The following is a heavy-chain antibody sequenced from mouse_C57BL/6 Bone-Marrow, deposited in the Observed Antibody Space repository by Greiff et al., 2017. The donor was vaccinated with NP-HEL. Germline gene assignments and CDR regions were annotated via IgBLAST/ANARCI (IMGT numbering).Heavy chain of an antibody. CDR3: AREGGLRRRTYAMDY. J-gene: IGHJ4*01. CDR1: GFTFSDYY. CDR2: INYDGSST. D-gene: IGHD2-4*01. Sequence: EVKLMESEGGLVQPGSSMKLSCTASGFTFSDYYLAWVRQVPEKGLEWVANINYDGSSTYYLDSLKSRFIISRYNAKNILYMQMRSLKSEDTATYYCAREGGLRRRTYAMDYWGQGTSGTVSS. V-gene: IGHV5-16*01.